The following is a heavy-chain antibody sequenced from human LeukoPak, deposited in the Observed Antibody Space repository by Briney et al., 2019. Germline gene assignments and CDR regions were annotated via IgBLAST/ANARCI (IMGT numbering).Heavy chain of an antibody. CDR1: GFTFDDYA. D-gene: IGHD2-15*01. Sequence: GGSLRLSCAASGFTFDDYAMHWVRQAPGKGLEWVSGITWNRDNIGYGDSVKGRITISRDNVKNALYLQMNSLRPEDTALYYCAKDLGSAITSALVLDVWGQGTTVIVSS. CDR3: AKDLGSAITSALVLDV. J-gene: IGHJ6*02. CDR2: ITWNRDNI. V-gene: IGHV3-9*01.